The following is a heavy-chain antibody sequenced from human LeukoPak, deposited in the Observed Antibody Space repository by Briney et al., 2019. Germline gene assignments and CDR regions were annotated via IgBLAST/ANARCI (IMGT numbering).Heavy chain of an antibody. CDR2: INANRGGA. CDR3: ARRYCSSTSCYYFDY. D-gene: IGHD2-2*01. CDR1: GYTFTDYY. J-gene: IGHJ4*02. Sequence: APVKVSCKASGYTFTDYYMHWVRQAPGQGLEWMGWINANRGGANYAQRFQGRVTMTRDTSITTAYMELSRLKSDDTAVYYCARRYCSSTSCYYFDYWGQGTLVTVSS. V-gene: IGHV1-2*02.